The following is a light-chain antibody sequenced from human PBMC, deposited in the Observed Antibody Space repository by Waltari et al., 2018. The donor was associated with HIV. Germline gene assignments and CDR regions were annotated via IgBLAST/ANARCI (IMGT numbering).Light chain of an antibody. Sequence: QSVLTQPPSVSAAPGQKVTISGSGSSSNIGNNYVSWDQQLPGKAPKLPIYDNNKRPSGIPDRFSGSKSGTSATLGITGLQTGDEADYYCGTWDSSLSTGGVFGTGTKVTVL. V-gene: IGLV1-51*01. J-gene: IGLJ1*01. CDR1: SSNIGNNY. CDR3: GTWDSSLSTGGV. CDR2: DNN.